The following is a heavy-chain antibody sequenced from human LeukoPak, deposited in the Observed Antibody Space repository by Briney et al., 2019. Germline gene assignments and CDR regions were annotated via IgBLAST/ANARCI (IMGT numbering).Heavy chain of an antibody. Sequence: GGSLRLSCAASGFTFSSYAMSWVRQAPGKGLEWVSAISGSGGSTYYADSVKGRFTISRDNSKNTLYLQMNSLRAEDTAVYYCAKDYIGSSWTPIAFDIWGQGTMVTVSS. D-gene: IGHD6-13*01. J-gene: IGHJ3*02. CDR1: GFTFSSYA. CDR3: AKDYIGSSWTPIAFDI. V-gene: IGHV3-23*01. CDR2: ISGSGGST.